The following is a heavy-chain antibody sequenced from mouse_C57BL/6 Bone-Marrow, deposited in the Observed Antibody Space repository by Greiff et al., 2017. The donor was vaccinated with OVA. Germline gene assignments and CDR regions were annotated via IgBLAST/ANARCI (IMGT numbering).Heavy chain of an antibody. J-gene: IGHJ1*03. CDR1: GYTFTDYY. V-gene: IGHV1-26*01. D-gene: IGHD2-1*01. CDR2: INPNNGGT. Sequence: EVQLQQSGPELVKPGASVKISCKASGYTFTDYYMNWVKQSHGKSLEWIGDINPNNGGTSYNQKFKGKATLTVDKSSSTAYMELRSLTSEDSAVYYCARAGGNPPYWYFDVGGTGTTVTVSS. CDR3: ARAGGNPPYWYFDV.